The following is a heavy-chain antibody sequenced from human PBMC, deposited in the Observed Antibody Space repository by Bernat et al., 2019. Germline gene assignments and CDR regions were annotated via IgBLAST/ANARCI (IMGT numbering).Heavy chain of an antibody. V-gene: IGHV3-30-3*01. CDR1: GFTFSSYA. CDR2: ISYDGSNK. D-gene: IGHD6-19*01. Sequence: QVQLVESGGGVVQPGRSLRLSCAASGFTFSSYAMHWVRQAPGKGLEWVAVISYDGSNKYYADSVKGRFTISRDNSKNTLYLQMNSLRAEDTAVYYWAGDREGDSGGWGGECDYWGQGTLVTVSS. J-gene: IGHJ4*02. CDR3: AGDREGDSGGWGGECDY.